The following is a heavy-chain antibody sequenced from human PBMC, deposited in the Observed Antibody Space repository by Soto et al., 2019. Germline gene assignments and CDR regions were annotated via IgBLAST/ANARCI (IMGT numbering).Heavy chain of an antibody. D-gene: IGHD3-10*01. J-gene: IGHJ3*02. Sequence: QVQLVQSGAEVKKPGSSVKVSCKASGGTFSSYTISWVRQAPGQGLEWMGRIIPILGIANYAQKFQGRVTITADKSTSAAYMELSSLGSENTAVYYCAISSWVKKPWFGELPRDAFDIWGQGTMVTVSS. CDR2: IIPILGIA. CDR1: GGTFSSYT. V-gene: IGHV1-69*02. CDR3: AISSWVKKPWFGELPRDAFDI.